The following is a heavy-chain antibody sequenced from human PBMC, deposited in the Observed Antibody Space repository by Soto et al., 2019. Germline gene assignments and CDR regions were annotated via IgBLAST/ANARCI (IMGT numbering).Heavy chain of an antibody. CDR2: IHPGDSET. D-gene: IGHD3-10*01. V-gene: IGHV5-51*01. CDR3: ARQRVTRVRGVSSSGLDV. CDR1: GYSFTSYY. J-gene: IGHJ6*02. Sequence: GESLKISCKGSGYSFTSYYIAWVRQMPGKGLEWMGIIHPGDSETRYSPSFQGHVIISADKSISSAYLQWSSLEAADTAMYYCARQRVTRVRGVSSSGLDVWGQGTTVTVSS.